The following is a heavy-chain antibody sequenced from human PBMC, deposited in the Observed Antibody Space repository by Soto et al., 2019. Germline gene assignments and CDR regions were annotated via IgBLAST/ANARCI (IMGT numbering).Heavy chain of an antibody. Sequence: SETLSLTCAVSGDSISSGGYYWGWLRQPPGKGLEWIGSIYYSGSTYYNPSLKSRVTISVDTSKNQFSLKLSSVTAADTAVYYCARLRLARTTGTTRYFDYWGQGALVTVSS. V-gene: IGHV4-39*01. D-gene: IGHD1-1*01. J-gene: IGHJ4*02. CDR2: IYYSGST. CDR1: GDSISSGGYY. CDR3: ARLRLARTTGTTRYFDY.